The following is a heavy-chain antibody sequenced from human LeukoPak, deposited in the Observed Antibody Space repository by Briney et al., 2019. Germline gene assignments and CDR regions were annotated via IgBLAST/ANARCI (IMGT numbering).Heavy chain of an antibody. CDR1: GGCISSYY. CDR2: IYYSGST. D-gene: IGHD3-10*01. V-gene: IGHV4-59*08. J-gene: IGHJ3*01. Sequence: SETLSLTCTVSGGCISSYYWSWIRQPPGKGLEWIGYIYYSGSTNYNPSIKSRVTISVDTSKNQFSLKLSSVTAADTAVYYCARYATYYYGSGTYGAFDLWGQGTMVTVSS. CDR3: ARYATYYYGSGTYGAFDL.